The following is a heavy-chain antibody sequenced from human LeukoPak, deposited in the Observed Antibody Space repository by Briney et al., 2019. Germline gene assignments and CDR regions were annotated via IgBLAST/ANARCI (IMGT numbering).Heavy chain of an antibody. CDR3: ARTSGRWFDP. V-gene: IGHV4-61*02. D-gene: IGHD1-1*01. Sequence: SQTLSLTCTVSGGSISSGSYYWSWIRQPAGKGLEWIGRIYTSGSTNYNPSLKSRVTISVDTSKNQFSLKLSFVTAADTAVYYCARTSGRWFDPWGQGTLVTLSS. CDR1: GGSISSGSYY. J-gene: IGHJ5*02. CDR2: IYTSGST.